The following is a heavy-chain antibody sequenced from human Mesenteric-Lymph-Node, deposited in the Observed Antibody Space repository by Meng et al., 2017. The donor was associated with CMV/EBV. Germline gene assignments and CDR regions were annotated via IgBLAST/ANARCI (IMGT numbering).Heavy chain of an antibody. J-gene: IGHJ6*02. CDR2: ISSSGSTI. CDR1: GFTFSDYY. Sequence: GESLKISCAASGFTFSDYYMSWIRQAPGKGLEWVSYISSSGSTIYYADSVKGRFAISRDNAKNSLYLQMNSLRAEDTAVYYCARDDGIAVAGTAYYYYGMDVWGQGTTVTVSS. V-gene: IGHV3-11*01. CDR3: ARDDGIAVAGTAYYYYGMDV. D-gene: IGHD6-19*01.